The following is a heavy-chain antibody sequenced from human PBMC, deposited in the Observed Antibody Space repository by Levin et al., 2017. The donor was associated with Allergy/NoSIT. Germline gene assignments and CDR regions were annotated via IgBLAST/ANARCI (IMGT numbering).Heavy chain of an antibody. CDR2: ISGSGGST. D-gene: IGHD3-10*01. Sequence: GGSLRLSCAASGFTFSSYAMSWVRQAPGKGLEWVSAISGSGGSTYYADSVKGRFTISRDNSKNALYVQMNSLRAEDTAVYYCAKPLGLGLSLDYWGQGTLVTVSS. CDR3: AKPLGLGLSLDY. J-gene: IGHJ4*02. CDR1: GFTFSSYA. V-gene: IGHV3-23*01.